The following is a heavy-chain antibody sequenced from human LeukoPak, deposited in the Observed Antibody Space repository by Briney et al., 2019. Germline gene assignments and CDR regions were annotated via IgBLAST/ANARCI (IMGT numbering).Heavy chain of an antibody. V-gene: IGHV4-61*02. Sequence: SETLSLTCTVSGGSISSGSYYWSWIRQPAGKGLEWIGRIYTSGSTNYNPSLKSRVTISVDTSKNQFSLKLSSVTAADTAVYYCASQLPQWRRGDYWYFDLWGRGTLVTVSS. CDR1: GGSISSGSYY. D-gene: IGHD6-19*01. J-gene: IGHJ2*01. CDR3: ASQLPQWRRGDYWYFDL. CDR2: IYTSGST.